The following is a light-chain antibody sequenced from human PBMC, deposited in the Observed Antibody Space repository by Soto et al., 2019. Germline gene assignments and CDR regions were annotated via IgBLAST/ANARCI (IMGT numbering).Light chain of an antibody. CDR2: GAS. Sequence: EIVLTQSPGTLSLSPGERATLSCRASQSVSSTYLGWYQQKPGQAPRLLIYGASSRATGIPDRFSGSESGSDFTLTVSSLEPEDFAVYFCQQYGSSPWTFGQGTKVEIK. V-gene: IGKV3-20*01. CDR3: QQYGSSPWT. J-gene: IGKJ1*01. CDR1: QSVSSTY.